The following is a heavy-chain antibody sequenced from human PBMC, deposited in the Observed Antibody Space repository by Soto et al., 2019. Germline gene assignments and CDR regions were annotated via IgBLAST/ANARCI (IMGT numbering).Heavy chain of an antibody. CDR3: AKDLSMTTVTSEYYGMDV. CDR2: ISWNSGSI. J-gene: IGHJ6*02. D-gene: IGHD4-17*01. V-gene: IGHV3-9*01. CDR1: GFTFDDYA. Sequence: EVQLVESGGGLVQPGRSLRLSCAASGFTFDDYAMHWVRQAPGKGLEWVSGISWNSGSIGYADSVKGRFTISRDNAKNSLYLQMNSLRAEDTALYYCAKDLSMTTVTSEYYGMDVWGQGTTVTVSS.